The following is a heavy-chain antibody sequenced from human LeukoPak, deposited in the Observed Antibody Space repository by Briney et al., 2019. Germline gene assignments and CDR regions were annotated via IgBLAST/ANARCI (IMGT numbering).Heavy chain of an antibody. J-gene: IGHJ4*02. D-gene: IGHD1-26*01. Sequence: GGSPRLSCAASGFIVSSNYMSWVRQAPGKGLEWVSVIYSGGSTYYADSVKGRFTISRDNSKHTLYLQVNSLRAEDTAVYYCAGDSGSYQYFDYWGQGTLVSVSS. CDR3: AGDSGSYQYFDY. CDR1: GFIVSSNY. CDR2: IYSGGST. V-gene: IGHV3-53*01.